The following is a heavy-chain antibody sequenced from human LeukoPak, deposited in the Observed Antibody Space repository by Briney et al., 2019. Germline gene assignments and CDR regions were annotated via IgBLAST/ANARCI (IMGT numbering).Heavy chain of an antibody. CDR1: GFTFSSCA. CDR2: IKQDGSEK. J-gene: IGHJ4*02. V-gene: IGHV3-7*03. Sequence: PGGSLRLSCAASGFTFSSCAMSWVRQAPGKGLEWVANIKQDGSEKYYVDSVKGRFTISRDNAKNSLYLQMNSLRAEDTAVYYCARRSGFFDYWGQGTLVTVSS. D-gene: IGHD1-26*01. CDR3: ARRSGFFDY.